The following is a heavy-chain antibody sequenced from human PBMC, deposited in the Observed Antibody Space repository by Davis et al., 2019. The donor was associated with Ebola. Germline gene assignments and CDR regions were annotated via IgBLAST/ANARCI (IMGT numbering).Heavy chain of an antibody. V-gene: IGHV1-69*13. J-gene: IGHJ6*02. D-gene: IGHD3-10*01. CDR2: IIPIFGTA. Sequence: SVKVSCKASGGTFSSYAISWVRQAPGQGLEWMGGIIPIFGTANYAQKFQGRVTITADESTSTAYMELSSLRSEDTAVYYCARGALSAAVELYYYYYGMDVWGQGTTVTVSS. CDR1: GGTFSSYA. CDR3: ARGALSAAVELYYYYYGMDV.